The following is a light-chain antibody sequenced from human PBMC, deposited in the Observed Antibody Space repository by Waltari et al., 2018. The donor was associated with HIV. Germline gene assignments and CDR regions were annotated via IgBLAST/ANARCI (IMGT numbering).Light chain of an antibody. CDR2: KVS. V-gene: IGKV2-30*01. J-gene: IGKJ2*01. Sequence: DVVMTQSPLSLPVTLGQPASISCRSSQSLVYRDGNTYLIWFQQRPGQSPRRLIYKVSYRDSGVPDRFSGSGSGTDFTLKISRVEAEDVGVYYCMQGTHWPYTFGQGTKLKIK. CDR1: QSLVYRDGNTY. CDR3: MQGTHWPYT.